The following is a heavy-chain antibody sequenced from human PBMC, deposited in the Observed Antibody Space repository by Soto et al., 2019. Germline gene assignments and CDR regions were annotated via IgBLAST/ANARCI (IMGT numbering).Heavy chain of an antibody. V-gene: IGHV4-31*03. J-gene: IGHJ6*03. CDR1: GGSISSGGYY. CDR2: IYYSGST. CDR3: ARDSYCSSTSCQGYYYYMDV. D-gene: IGHD2-2*01. Sequence: SETLSLTCTVSGGSISSGGYYWSWIRQHPGKGLEWIGYIYYSGSTYYNPSLKSRVTISVDTSKNQFSLKLSSVTAADTAVYYCARDSYCSSTSCQGYYYYMDVWGKGTTVTVSS.